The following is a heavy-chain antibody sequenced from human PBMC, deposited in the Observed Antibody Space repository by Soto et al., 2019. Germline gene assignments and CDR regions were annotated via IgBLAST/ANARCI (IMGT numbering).Heavy chain of an antibody. CDR1: GFTFSSYA. V-gene: IGHV3-23*01. CDR3: AKDGTRGTYYDFWSGYTFFDY. D-gene: IGHD3-3*01. Sequence: GGSLRLSCAASGFTFSSYAMSWVRQAPGKGLEWVSAISGSGGSTYYADSVKGRFTISRDNSKNTLYLQMNSLRAEDTAVYYCAKDGTRGTYYDFWSGYTFFDYWGQGTLVTVSS. J-gene: IGHJ4*02. CDR2: ISGSGGST.